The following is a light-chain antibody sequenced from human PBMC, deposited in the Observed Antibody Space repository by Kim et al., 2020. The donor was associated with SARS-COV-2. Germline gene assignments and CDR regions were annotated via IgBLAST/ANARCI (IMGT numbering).Light chain of an antibody. J-gene: IGLJ3*02. CDR1: NIVTKN. CDR2: RDT. CDR3: QVWDSSTWV. V-gene: IGLV3-9*01. Sequence: SVALGQKARITGGGNNIVTKNVNWYQQKPGQAPGLVMYRDTNRPSGIPERFSGSNSGNTATLTISRAQAGDEADYYCQVWDSSTWVFGGGTQLTVL.